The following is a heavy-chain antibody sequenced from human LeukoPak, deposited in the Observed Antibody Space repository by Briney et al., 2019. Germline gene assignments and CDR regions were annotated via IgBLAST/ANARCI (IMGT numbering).Heavy chain of an antibody. CDR1: GFTFSSYW. Sequence: GGSLRLSCTASGFTFSSYWMSWVHQAPGKGLEWVANIKQDGSEKYYVDSVKGRFTISRDNAKNSLYLQMNSLRAEDTAVYYCARASIRQEYSSSPGFDYWGQGTLVTVSS. V-gene: IGHV3-7*01. CDR3: ARASIRQEYSSSPGFDY. D-gene: IGHD6-6*01. J-gene: IGHJ4*02. CDR2: IKQDGSEK.